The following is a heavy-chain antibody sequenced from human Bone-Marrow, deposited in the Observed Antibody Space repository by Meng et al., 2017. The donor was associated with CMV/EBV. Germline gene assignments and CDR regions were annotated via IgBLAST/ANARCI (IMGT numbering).Heavy chain of an antibody. Sequence: LRLSCTVSGGSISSGDYYWSWIRQPPGKGLEWIGYIYYSGSTYYNPSLKSRVTISVDTSKNQFSLKLSSVTAADTAVYYCAREVVTTPQETGYFDYWGQGTLVTVSS. J-gene: IGHJ4*02. V-gene: IGHV4-30-4*08. CDR1: GGSISSGDYY. D-gene: IGHD2-21*02. CDR3: AREVVTTPQETGYFDY. CDR2: IYYSGST.